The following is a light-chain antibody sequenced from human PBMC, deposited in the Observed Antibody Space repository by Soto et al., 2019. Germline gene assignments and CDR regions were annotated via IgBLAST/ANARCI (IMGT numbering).Light chain of an antibody. CDR3: QRYGSSPTIT. Sequence: EIVFTQSPAPLPVPPGERATLCCRASPSVRSNLAWYQQKPGQAPRLLIYGASSRANGIPDRFSGSGSGTDLTLTISRLETEDFALYDGQRYGSSPTITFGQGTRLEI. V-gene: IGKV3-20*01. CDR1: PSVRSN. CDR2: GAS. J-gene: IGKJ5*01.